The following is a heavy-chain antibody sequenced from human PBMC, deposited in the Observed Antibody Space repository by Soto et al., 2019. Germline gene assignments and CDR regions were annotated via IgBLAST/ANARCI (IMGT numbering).Heavy chain of an antibody. CDR1: GGSISGRSYY. D-gene: IGHD3-10*01. V-gene: IGHV4-39*01. CDR3: ARHQGVITSDSYYFDY. CDR2: IYYSGTT. J-gene: IGHJ4*02. Sequence: SETLSLTCTVSGGSISGRSYYWGWIRQPPGRGLEWIGSIYYSGTTYYNPSLKSRVTISVDTSKNQFSLKLSSVTAADTAVYYCARHQGVITSDSYYFDYWGQGTLVTVSS.